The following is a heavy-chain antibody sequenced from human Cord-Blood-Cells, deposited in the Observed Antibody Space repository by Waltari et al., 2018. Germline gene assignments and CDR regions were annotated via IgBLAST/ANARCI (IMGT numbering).Heavy chain of an antibody. V-gene: IGHV3-15*01. D-gene: IGHD5-18*01. Sequence: EVQLVESGGGLVKPGGSLRLSCAASGFPFSTAWLSWLRQAPGKGLEWVGRIKSKTDGWTTDYAAPVKGRFTISRDDSKNTLYLQMNSLKTEDTAVYYCTTVGYSYGYVGYYYYYMDVWGKGTTVTVSS. CDR1: GFPFSTAW. CDR3: TTVGYSYGYVGYYYYYMDV. CDR2: IKSKTDGWTT. J-gene: IGHJ6*03.